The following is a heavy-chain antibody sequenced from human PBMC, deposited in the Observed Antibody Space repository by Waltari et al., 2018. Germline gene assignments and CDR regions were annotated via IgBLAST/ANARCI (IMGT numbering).Heavy chain of an antibody. CDR2: IRFDGSYE. V-gene: IGHV3-30*02. CDR3: AKDQGLLLNCVFDY. J-gene: IGHJ4*02. D-gene: IGHD2-21*02. CDR1: GFTCINFG. Sequence: QVQLVESGGGVDQPGGALRPTCVGAGFTCINFGIIWVRQAPGKGLEWVAVIRFDGSYEIYADFVKGRFTISRDNSKNTVHLQMNSLRGEDTAVYYCAKDQGLLLNCVFDYWGRGTLVTVSS.